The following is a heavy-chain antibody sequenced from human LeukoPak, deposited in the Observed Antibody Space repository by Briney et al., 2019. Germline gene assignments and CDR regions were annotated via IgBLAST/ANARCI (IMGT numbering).Heavy chain of an antibody. CDR3: ARNFNQLLSY. CDR1: GFTFSSYE. V-gene: IGHV3-48*03. D-gene: IGHD2-2*01. Sequence: GGSLRLSCAASGFTFSSYEMNWVRQAPGKGLEWVSYISSSGSTIYYAGSVKGRFTISRDNAKNSLFLQMNSLRAEDTAVYFCARNFNQLLSYWGQGTLVTVSS. CDR2: ISSSGSTI. J-gene: IGHJ4*02.